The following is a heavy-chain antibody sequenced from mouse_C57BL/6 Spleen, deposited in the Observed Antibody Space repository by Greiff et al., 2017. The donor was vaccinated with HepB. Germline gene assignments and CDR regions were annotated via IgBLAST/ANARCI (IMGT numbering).Heavy chain of an antibody. CDR2: INPSTGGT. D-gene: IGHD1-1*01. CDR3: AREIDYYGSSSDWYFDV. J-gene: IGHJ1*03. CDR1: GYSFTGYY. V-gene: IGHV1-42*01. Sequence: EVKLQESGPELVKPGASVKISCKASGYSFTGYYMNWVKQSPEKSLEWIGEINPSTGGTTYNQKFKAKATLTVDKSSSTAYMQLKSLTSEDSAVYYCAREIDYYGSSSDWYFDVWGTGTTVTVSS.